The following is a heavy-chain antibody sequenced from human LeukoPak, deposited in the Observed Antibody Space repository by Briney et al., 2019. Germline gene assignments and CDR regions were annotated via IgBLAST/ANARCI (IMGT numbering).Heavy chain of an antibody. J-gene: IGHJ4*02. CDR1: GFTFSSYS. D-gene: IGHD2-15*01. Sequence: GGSLRLSCAASGFTFSSYSMNWVRQAPGKGLEWVSSISSSSSYIYYADSVKGRFTISRDNAKNSLYLQMNSLRAEDTAVYYCARGDIVVVVAATPPYFDYWGQGTLVTVSS. V-gene: IGHV3-21*01. CDR3: ARGDIVVVVAATPPYFDY. CDR2: ISSSSSYI.